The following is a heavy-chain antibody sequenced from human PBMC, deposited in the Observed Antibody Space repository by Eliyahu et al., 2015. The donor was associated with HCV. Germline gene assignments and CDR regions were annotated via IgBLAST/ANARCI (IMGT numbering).Heavy chain of an antibody. D-gene: IGHD6-19*01. CDR1: XGSXXTYY. V-gene: IGHV4-59*01. CDR3: ASGGGGIAVAGTGGWFDP. CDR2: IXYSGXT. Sequence: QVQLQESGPGLVKPSETLSLTCTVXXGSXXTYYWSWIRQPPGXGLEWIGYIXYSGXTTYNPXXKSRVTISVDTSKNQFSLKLTSVTAADTAVYYCASGGGGIAVAGTGGWFDPWGQGTLVTVSS. J-gene: IGHJ5*02.